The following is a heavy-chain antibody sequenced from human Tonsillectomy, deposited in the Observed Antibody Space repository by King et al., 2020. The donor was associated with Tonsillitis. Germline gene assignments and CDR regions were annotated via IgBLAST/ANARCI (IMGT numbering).Heavy chain of an antibody. D-gene: IGHD6-6*01. CDR3: ARVSRSSQWNFDL. V-gene: IGHV4-59*11. CDR2: IHYSGST. J-gene: IGHJ2*01. Sequence: VQLQESGPGLVRPSETLSLTCTVSGGSISSHYWSWIRQPPGKGLEWIGFIHYSGSTNYNPSLKSRVAISVDTSKNQFYLNLRSVTAADTAVYYCARVSRSSQWNFDLWGRGTLVTVSS. CDR1: GGSISSHY.